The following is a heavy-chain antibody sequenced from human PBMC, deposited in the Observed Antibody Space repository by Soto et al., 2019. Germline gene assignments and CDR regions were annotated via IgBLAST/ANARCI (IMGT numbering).Heavy chain of an antibody. CDR3: AKVNDFWTGYYSTNWFDP. J-gene: IGHJ5*02. CDR2: IYYSGST. CDR1: GGSINSYY. Sequence: SETLSLTCTVSGGSINSYYWSWTRQPPGKGLEWIGYIYYSGSTNYNPSLKSRVTISVDTSKNQFSLKISSVTAADTAVYYCAKVNDFWTGYYSTNWFDPWGQGTLVTVSS. V-gene: IGHV4-59*01. D-gene: IGHD3-3*01.